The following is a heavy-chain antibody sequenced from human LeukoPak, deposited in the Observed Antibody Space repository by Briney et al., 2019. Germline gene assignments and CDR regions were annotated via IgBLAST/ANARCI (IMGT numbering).Heavy chain of an antibody. V-gene: IGHV3-23*01. Sequence: PGGSLRLSYAASGFTFSSYAMSWVRQAPGKGLEWVSAISGSGGSTYYADSVKGRFTISRDNAKNSLYLQMNSLRAEDTAVYYCASEKNDAFDIWGQGTMVTVSS. CDR3: ASEKNDAFDI. CDR1: GFTFSSYA. CDR2: ISGSGGST. J-gene: IGHJ3*02.